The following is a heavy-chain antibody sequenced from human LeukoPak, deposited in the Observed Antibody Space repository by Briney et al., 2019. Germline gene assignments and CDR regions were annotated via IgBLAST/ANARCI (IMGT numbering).Heavy chain of an antibody. CDR1: GYTFTSYG. Sequence: ASEKVSCKASGYTFTSYGISWVRQAPGQGLEWIGWISAYNGNTNYAQKLQGRVTMTTDTSTSTAYMELRSLRSDDTAVYYCARDRCSSTSCYFDYWGQGTLVTVSS. J-gene: IGHJ4*02. CDR3: ARDRCSSTSCYFDY. D-gene: IGHD2-2*01. V-gene: IGHV1-18*04. CDR2: ISAYNGNT.